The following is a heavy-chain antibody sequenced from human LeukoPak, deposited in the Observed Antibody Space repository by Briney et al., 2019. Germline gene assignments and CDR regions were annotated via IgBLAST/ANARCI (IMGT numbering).Heavy chain of an antibody. Sequence: GGSLRLSCAASGFTFSRYTMSWVRQAPGKGLEWVSYISSSSSTIYYADSVKGRFTISRDNAKNSLYLQMNSLRAEDTAVYYCAKSDSSGYPVDWGQGTLVTVSS. CDR1: GFTFSRYT. J-gene: IGHJ4*02. D-gene: IGHD3-22*01. CDR3: AKSDSSGYPVD. CDR2: ISSSSSTI. V-gene: IGHV3-48*01.